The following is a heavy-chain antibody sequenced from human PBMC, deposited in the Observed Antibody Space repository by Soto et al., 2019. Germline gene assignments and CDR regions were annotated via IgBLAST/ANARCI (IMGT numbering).Heavy chain of an antibody. CDR3: AIYYDFWSGYPT. V-gene: IGHV3-23*01. J-gene: IGHJ6*04. CDR1: GFTFSSYA. D-gene: IGHD3-3*01. Sequence: GGSLRLSCAASGFTFSSYAMSWVRQAPGKGLEWVSAISGSGGSTYYADSVKGRFTISRDNSKNTLHLQMNSLRAEDTAVYYCAIYYDFWSGYPTWGKGTTVTVSS. CDR2: ISGSGGST.